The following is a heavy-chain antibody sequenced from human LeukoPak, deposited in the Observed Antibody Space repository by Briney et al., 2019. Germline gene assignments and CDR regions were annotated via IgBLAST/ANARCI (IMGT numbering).Heavy chain of an antibody. D-gene: IGHD6-19*01. CDR3: ASSGWLRNWFDP. CDR1: GGSISSSSYY. J-gene: IGHJ5*02. CDR2: IYYSGST. Sequence: SETLSLTCTVSGGSISSSSYYWSWIRQPPGKGLEWIGYIYYSGSTNYNPSLKSRVTISVDTPKNQFSLKLSSVTAADTAVYYWASSGWLRNWFDPWGQGTLVTVSS. V-gene: IGHV4-61*01.